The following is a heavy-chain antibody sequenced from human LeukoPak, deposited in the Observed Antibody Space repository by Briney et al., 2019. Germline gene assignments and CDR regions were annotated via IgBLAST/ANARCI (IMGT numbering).Heavy chain of an antibody. CDR2: INHSGST. CDR1: GGSFSGYY. D-gene: IGHD1-7*01. V-gene: IGHV4-34*01. J-gene: IGHJ3*02. Sequence: SETLSLTCAVYGGSFSGYYWSWIRQPPGKGLEWIGEINHSGSTNYNPSLKSRVTISVDTSKNQFSLKLSSVTAADTAVYYCARSRKLELRAFDIWGQGTMVTVSS. CDR3: ARSRKLELRAFDI.